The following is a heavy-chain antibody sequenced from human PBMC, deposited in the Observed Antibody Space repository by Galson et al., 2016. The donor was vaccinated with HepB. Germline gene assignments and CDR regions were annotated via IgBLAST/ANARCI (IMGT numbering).Heavy chain of an antibody. J-gene: IGHJ5*02. CDR3: APSPHGYALAP. V-gene: IGHV4-61*01. Sequence: SETLSLTCTVSGGSISTSSFSWSWIRQPPGKGLEWIGLIHYSGDTKYNPSLKRRVTISVDTTKDKFSLKLTSVTAADTAVYYCAPSPHGYALAPWGQGTLVTVSS. CDR1: GGSISTSSFS. CDR2: IHYSGDT. D-gene: IGHD5-18*01.